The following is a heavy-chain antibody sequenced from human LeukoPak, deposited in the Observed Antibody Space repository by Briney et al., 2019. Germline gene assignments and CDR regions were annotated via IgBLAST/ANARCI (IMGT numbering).Heavy chain of an antibody. Sequence: TSETLSLTCTVSGGSISSSSYYWGWIRQPPGKGLEWIGSIYYSGSTYYNPSLKSRVTISVDTSKTQFSLKLSSVTAADTAVYYCARDRARTTVTTMGYYYGMDVWGQGTTVTVSS. V-gene: IGHV4-39*07. CDR2: IYYSGST. J-gene: IGHJ6*02. CDR3: ARDRARTTVTTMGYYYGMDV. D-gene: IGHD4-17*01. CDR1: GGSISSSSYY.